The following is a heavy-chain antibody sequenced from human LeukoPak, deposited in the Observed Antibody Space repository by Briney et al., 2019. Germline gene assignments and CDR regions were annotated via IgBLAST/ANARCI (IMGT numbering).Heavy chain of an antibody. V-gene: IGHV3-48*01. J-gene: IGHJ4*02. D-gene: IGHD7-27*01. CDR3: ARDRNWDFDY. CDR1: GFTFSSYS. Sequence: AGGSLRLSCAASGFTFSSYSMSWVRQAPGKGREWVSYISSSSNTIYYADSVKGRFTISRDNAKNSLYLQMDSLRAEDTAVYYCARDRNWDFDYWGQGTLVTVSS. CDR2: ISSSSNTI.